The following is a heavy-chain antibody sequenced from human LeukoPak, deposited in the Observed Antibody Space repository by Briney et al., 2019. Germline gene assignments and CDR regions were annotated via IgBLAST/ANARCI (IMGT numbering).Heavy chain of an antibody. Sequence: SETLSLTCTVSGGSISSYYWSWIRQPPGKGLEWIGYIYYSGSTNYNLSLKSRVTISVDTSKNQFSLKLSSVTAADTAVYYCARGPRGYCSSTSCSSLYYYYGMDVWGQGTTVTVSS. J-gene: IGHJ6*02. CDR2: IYYSGST. D-gene: IGHD2-2*01. V-gene: IGHV4-59*08. CDR3: ARGPRGYCSSTSCSSLYYYYGMDV. CDR1: GGSISSYY.